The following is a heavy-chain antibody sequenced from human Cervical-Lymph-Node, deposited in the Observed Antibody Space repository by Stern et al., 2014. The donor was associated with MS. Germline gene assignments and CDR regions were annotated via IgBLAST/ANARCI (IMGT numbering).Heavy chain of an antibody. D-gene: IGHD2-2*01. Sequence: QVQLQESGPGLVKPSETLSLTCTVSGDSISRGDYYWSWIRQSPGKGLEWIGYIYNTGMTYYSPSLQGRVTMSMDTSKNQFYMSLGSVTAADTAVYYCARDVYQPSLYSYNMDVWGQGTTVTVSS. CDR3: ARDVYQPSLYSYNMDV. V-gene: IGHV4-30-4*01. J-gene: IGHJ6*02. CDR1: GDSISRGDYY. CDR2: IYNTGMT.